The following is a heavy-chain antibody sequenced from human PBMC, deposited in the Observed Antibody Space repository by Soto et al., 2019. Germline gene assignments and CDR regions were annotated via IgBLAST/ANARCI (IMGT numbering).Heavy chain of an antibody. Sequence: ASVKVSCKASGYTFTSYAMHWVRQAPGQRLEWMGWIKAGNGNTKYSQKFQGRVTITRDTSASTAYMELSSLRSEDTAVYYCARSPGDYGSGSYYRAHWYFDLWGRGTLVTVSS. J-gene: IGHJ2*01. D-gene: IGHD3-10*01. CDR2: IKAGNGNT. CDR3: ARSPGDYGSGSYYRAHWYFDL. V-gene: IGHV1-3*01. CDR1: GYTFTSYA.